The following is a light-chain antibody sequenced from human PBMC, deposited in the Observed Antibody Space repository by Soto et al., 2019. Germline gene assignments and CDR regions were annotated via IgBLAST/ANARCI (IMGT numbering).Light chain of an antibody. CDR1: QTISSW. CDR3: QHYNSYSEA. CDR2: KAS. Sequence: DIQMTQSPSTPSGSVGDRVTITCRASQTISSWLAWYQQKPGKAPKLLIYKASTLKSGVPSRFSGSGSGTGFTLTISSLQPDDFATYYCQHYNSYSEAFGQGTKVDIK. V-gene: IGKV1-5*03. J-gene: IGKJ1*01.